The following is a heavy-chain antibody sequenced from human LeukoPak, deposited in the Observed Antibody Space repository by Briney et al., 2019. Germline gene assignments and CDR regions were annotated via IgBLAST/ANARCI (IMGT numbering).Heavy chain of an antibody. D-gene: IGHD6-13*01. J-gene: IGHJ4*02. CDR2: ISYDGSNK. Sequence: PGGSLRLSCAASGFTFSSYAMHWVRQAPGKGLEWVAVISYDGSNKYYADFVKGRFTISRDNSKNTLYLQMNSLRAEDTAVYYCASTPNIAAAAHFDYWGQGTLVTVSS. CDR3: ASTPNIAAAAHFDY. CDR1: GFTFSSYA. V-gene: IGHV3-30-3*01.